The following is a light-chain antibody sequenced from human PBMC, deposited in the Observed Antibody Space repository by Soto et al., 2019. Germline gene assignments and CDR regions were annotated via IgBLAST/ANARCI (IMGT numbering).Light chain of an antibody. CDR3: QQRSNWPPIT. Sequence: DIQMTQSPFTLSASVGDRVTITCRASQSISSWLAWYQQKPGRAPKLLIYGASTLQSGVPSRFSGSGSGTDFTLTISSLEPEDFAVYYCQQRSNWPPITFGQGTRLEIK. J-gene: IGKJ5*01. V-gene: IGKV1-5*01. CDR2: GAS. CDR1: QSISSW.